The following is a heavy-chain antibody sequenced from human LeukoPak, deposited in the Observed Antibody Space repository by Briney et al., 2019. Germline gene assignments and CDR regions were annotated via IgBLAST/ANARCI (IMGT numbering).Heavy chain of an antibody. Sequence: ASVKVSCKASGYTFTGYYMHWVRQAPGQGLEWIGRIDPNSGGTSYAQKFQGRVTVTRDTSITTVYMELSRLRSDDTAMYYCARDARVAGGYWGQGTLVTVSS. J-gene: IGHJ4*02. D-gene: IGHD6-19*01. CDR1: GYTFTGYY. CDR2: IDPNSGGT. CDR3: ARDARVAGGY. V-gene: IGHV1-2*06.